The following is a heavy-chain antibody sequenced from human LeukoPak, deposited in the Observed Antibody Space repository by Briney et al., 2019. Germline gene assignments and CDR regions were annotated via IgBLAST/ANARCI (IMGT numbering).Heavy chain of an antibody. CDR1: EFAFSNYW. Sequence: GGSLRLSCAASEFAFSNYWMGWVRQAPGKGLQWVANIKTDGSEKYCVDSVKGRFTISRDNAKNSLYLQMNSLRAEDTAVYYCATYSSLNRREFQYWGQGTLLTVSS. D-gene: IGHD3-22*01. J-gene: IGHJ1*01. CDR3: ATYSSLNRREFQY. V-gene: IGHV3-7*01. CDR2: IKTDGSEK.